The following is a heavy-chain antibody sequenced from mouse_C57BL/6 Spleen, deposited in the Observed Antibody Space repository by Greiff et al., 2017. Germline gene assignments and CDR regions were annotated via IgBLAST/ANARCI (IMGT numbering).Heavy chain of an antibody. Sequence: EVKLVESGGGLVKPGGSLKLSCAASGFTFSSYAMSWVRQTPEKRLEWVATISDGGSYTYYPDNVKGRFTISRDNAKNNLYLQMSHLKSEDTAMYYCAPYYYGSSPWFAYWGQGTLVTVSA. D-gene: IGHD1-1*01. CDR3: APYYYGSSPWFAY. J-gene: IGHJ3*01. CDR2: ISDGGSYT. V-gene: IGHV5-4*03. CDR1: GFTFSSYA.